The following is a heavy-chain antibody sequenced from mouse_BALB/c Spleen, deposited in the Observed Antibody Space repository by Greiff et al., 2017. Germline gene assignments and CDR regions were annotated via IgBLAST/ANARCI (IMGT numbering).Heavy chain of an antibody. J-gene: IGHJ2*01. D-gene: IGHD2-3*01. CDR1: GYTFTSSW. CDR3: ARGMIRGYFDY. CDR2: IHPNSGNT. V-gene: IGHV1S130*01. Sequence: QVQLQQSGSVLVRPGASVKLSCKASGYTFTSSWMHWAKQRPGQGLEWIGEIHPNSGNTNYNEKFKGKATLTVDTSSSTAYVDLSSLTSEDSAVYYCARGMIRGYFDYWGQGTTLTVSS.